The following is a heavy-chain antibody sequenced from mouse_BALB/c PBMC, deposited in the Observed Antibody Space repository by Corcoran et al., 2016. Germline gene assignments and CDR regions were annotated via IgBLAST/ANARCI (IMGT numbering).Heavy chain of an antibody. CDR2: INTYTGEP. Sequence: QIQLVQSGPAIQKPGETVKISCKASGYTFTNYGMNWVKQAPGKGLKWMGWINTYTGEPTYADDFKGRFAFSLETSASTAYLQINNLKNEDTATYFCARRASIRLRRYYAMDYWGQGTSVTVSS. D-gene: IGHD2-4*01. CDR1: GYTFTNYG. J-gene: IGHJ4*01. CDR3: ARRASIRLRRYYAMDY. V-gene: IGHV9-3-1*01.